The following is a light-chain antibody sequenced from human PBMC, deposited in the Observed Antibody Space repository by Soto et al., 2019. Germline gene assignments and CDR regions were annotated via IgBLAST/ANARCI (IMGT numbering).Light chain of an antibody. Sequence: HSVLTQPRSVSGSPGQSVAISCTGTSSDVGGYNYVSWYQQHPGKAPKVMIYDVSERPSGVPDRFSGSKSGNTASLTISGLQAEDEADYYCCSFAGSYTFVFGGGTKLTVL. J-gene: IGLJ3*02. CDR2: DVS. CDR1: SSDVGGYNY. CDR3: CSFAGSYTFV. V-gene: IGLV2-11*01.